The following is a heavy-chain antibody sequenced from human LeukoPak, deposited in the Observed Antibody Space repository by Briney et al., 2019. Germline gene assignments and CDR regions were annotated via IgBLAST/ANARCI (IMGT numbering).Heavy chain of an antibody. CDR1: GFTFSDHY. Sequence: GGPLRLSCAASGFTFSDHYMDWVRQAPGKGLAWVGRARDKANSYTTESAASVKGRFTISRDDSKDSLYLQMNSLKTEVTAVYYCARTTRPISSGWNFDIWGQGTMVTVSS. D-gene: IGHD6-19*01. CDR2: ARDKANSYTT. V-gene: IGHV3-72*01. J-gene: IGHJ3*02. CDR3: ARTTRPISSGWNFDI.